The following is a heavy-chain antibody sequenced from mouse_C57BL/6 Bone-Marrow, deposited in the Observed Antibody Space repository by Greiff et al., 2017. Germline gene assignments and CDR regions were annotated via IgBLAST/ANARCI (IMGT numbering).Heavy chain of an antibody. V-gene: IGHV1-4*01. J-gene: IGHJ3*01. CDR2: INPSSGYT. D-gene: IGHD1-1*01. Sequence: QVQLKESGAELARPGASVKMSCKASGYTFTSYTMHWVKQRPGQGLEWIGYINPSSGYTKYNQKFKDKATLTADKSSSTAYMQLSSLTSEDSAVYYCASGLITTGAYWGQGTLVTVSA. CDR1: GYTFTSYT. CDR3: ASGLITTGAY.